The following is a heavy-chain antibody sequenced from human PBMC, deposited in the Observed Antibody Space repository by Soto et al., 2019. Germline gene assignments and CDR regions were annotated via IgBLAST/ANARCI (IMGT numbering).Heavy chain of an antibody. J-gene: IGHJ5*02. CDR3: ARVSATGTRWFDP. CDR1: GGSISSGAYY. D-gene: IGHD6-13*01. Sequence: SETLSLTCTVSGGSISSGAYYWGWIRQHPGKGLEWIGYISHRGTAYYTPSLKSRVPLSVDPSKSQFSLNVTSLTAADTAVYYCARVSATGTRWFDPWGPGTLVTVSS. V-gene: IGHV4-31*03. CDR2: ISHRGTA.